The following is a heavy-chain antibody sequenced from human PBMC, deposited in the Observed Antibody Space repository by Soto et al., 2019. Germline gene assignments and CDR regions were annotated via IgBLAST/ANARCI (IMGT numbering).Heavy chain of an antibody. CDR2: INAGNGTT. D-gene: IGHD5-12*01. V-gene: IGHV1-3*01. CDR1: GYTFTSYA. Sequence: ASVKVSCKASGYTFTSYAMHWVRQAPGQRLEWMGWINAGNGTTKYSQKFQGRVTITRDTSASTAYMELSSLRSEDTAVYYCARGTTVDIVATYYFDYWGQGTLVTVSS. CDR3: ARGTTVDIVATYYFDY. J-gene: IGHJ4*02.